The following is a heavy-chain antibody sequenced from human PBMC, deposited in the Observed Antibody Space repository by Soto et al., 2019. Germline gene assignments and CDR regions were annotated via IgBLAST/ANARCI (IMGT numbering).Heavy chain of an antibody. CDR2: INPNSGGT. Sequence: GSVKVSCKASGYTFTGYYMHWVRQAPGQGLEWMGWINPNSGGTNYAQKFQGRVTMTRDTSISTAYMELSRLRSDDTAVYYCAREEIKDIVLMVYATRHYYYGMDVWGQGTTVTVSS. V-gene: IGHV1-2*02. D-gene: IGHD2-8*01. J-gene: IGHJ6*02. CDR1: GYTFTGYY. CDR3: AREEIKDIVLMVYATRHYYYGMDV.